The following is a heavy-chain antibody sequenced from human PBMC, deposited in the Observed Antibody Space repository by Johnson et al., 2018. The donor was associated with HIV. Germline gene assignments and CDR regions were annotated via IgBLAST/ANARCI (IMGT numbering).Heavy chain of an antibody. J-gene: IGHJ3*01. Sequence: VQLVESGGGLVKPGGSLRLSCAASGFTFSDYYMNWIRQAPGKGLEWVSYISSSGSTIYYADSVKGRFTISRDHSENTLYLQMNSLRPEDTAVYFCARDGKYSSIGPDAFDVWGQGTMVAVSS. V-gene: IGHV3-11*04. D-gene: IGHD6-13*01. CDR1: GFTFSDYY. CDR3: ARDGKYSSIGPDAFDV. CDR2: ISSSGSTI.